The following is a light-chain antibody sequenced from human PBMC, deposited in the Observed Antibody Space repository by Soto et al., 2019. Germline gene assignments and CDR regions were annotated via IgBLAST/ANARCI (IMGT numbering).Light chain of an antibody. Sequence: DIQMTQSPASLSASVGDRVTITCRASQGISNYLAWYQQKPGKVPKLLIYAASTLQSGVPSRFSGSGSGTDFTLTITSLQPEDVATYYCQTYSSVITVGQGTRLEIK. CDR3: QTYSSVIT. J-gene: IGKJ5*01. CDR1: QGISNY. V-gene: IGKV1-27*01. CDR2: AAS.